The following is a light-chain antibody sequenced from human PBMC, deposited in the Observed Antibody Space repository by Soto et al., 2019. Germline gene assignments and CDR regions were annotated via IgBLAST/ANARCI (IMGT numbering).Light chain of an antibody. Sequence: EILLTQSPGTLSLSPGETATLSCRASQSVRYNYLAWYQQRPGQPPRLLRHAAASRVSGIPDRFCGSVSGTDFTLTDRMLGHEDCALYFCQKYGTSPVTFGGGTKVEI. V-gene: IGKV3-20*01. CDR3: QKYGTSPVT. CDR1: QSVRYNY. J-gene: IGKJ4*01. CDR2: AAA.